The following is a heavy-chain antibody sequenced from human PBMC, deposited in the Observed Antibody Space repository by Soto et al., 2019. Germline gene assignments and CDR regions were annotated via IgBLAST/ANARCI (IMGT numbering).Heavy chain of an antibody. CDR3: VRGGSNYAS. CDR1: GFTFSDSW. D-gene: IGHD4-4*01. CDR2: IKPDESAK. V-gene: IGHV3-7*01. J-gene: IGHJ5*02. Sequence: EVQLVESGGGLIQPGGSLRLSCTASGFTFSDSWMTWVRQAPGKGLEWVARIKPDESAKKYADSVKGRFSISRDNAKNSMYLQMDSLRGEDTAVYYCVRGGSNYASWGQGPLVTVSS.